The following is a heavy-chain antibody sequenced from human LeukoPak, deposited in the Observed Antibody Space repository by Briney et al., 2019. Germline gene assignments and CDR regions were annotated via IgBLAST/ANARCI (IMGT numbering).Heavy chain of an antibody. CDR3: ARDLPWVEGAAAGDY. CDR1: GYTFTGYY. D-gene: IGHD6-13*01. CDR2: INPNSGGT. J-gene: IGHJ4*02. Sequence: ASVKVSCKASGYTFTGYYMHWVRQAPGQGLEWMGWINPNSGGTNYAQKFQGRVTMTRDTSISTAYMELSRLRSDDTAVYYCARDLPWVEGAAAGDYWGQGTLVTVSS. V-gene: IGHV1-2*02.